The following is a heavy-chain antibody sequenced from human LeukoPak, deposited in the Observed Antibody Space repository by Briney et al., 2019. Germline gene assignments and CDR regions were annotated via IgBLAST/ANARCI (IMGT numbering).Heavy chain of an antibody. CDR2: IYGGGST. J-gene: IGHJ6*02. V-gene: IGHV3-66*01. CDR1: GFTVSNKY. Sequence: GGSLRLSCAAFGFTVSNKYMSWVRQAPGNGLEWVSVIYGGGSTYYADSVKGRFTISRDNSKNTVYLQMNTLRAEDTAVYYCARDGEYSNGYGMDVWGQGTTVTVSS. D-gene: IGHD5-18*01. CDR3: ARDGEYSNGYGMDV.